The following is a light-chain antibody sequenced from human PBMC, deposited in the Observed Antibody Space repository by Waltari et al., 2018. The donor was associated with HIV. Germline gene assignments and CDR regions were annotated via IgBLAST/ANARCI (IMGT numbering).Light chain of an antibody. CDR2: EGI. Sequence: QSALTQPASVSGSPGQSLTISCTGTSSDIGHYNLVSWYQQHPGKAPKLIIYEGIKRPSGVSNRISGSKSANTASLTISGLQAEDEADYYCCSYGGSSNWLFGGGTKLTVL. J-gene: IGLJ2*01. V-gene: IGLV2-23*01. CDR3: CSYGGSSNWL. CDR1: SSDIGHYNL.